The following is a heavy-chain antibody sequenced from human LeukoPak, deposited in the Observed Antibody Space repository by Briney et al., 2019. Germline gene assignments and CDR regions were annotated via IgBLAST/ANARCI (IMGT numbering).Heavy chain of an antibody. V-gene: IGHV1-2*02. CDR3: AREVVVPAAATYYFDY. J-gene: IGHJ4*02. D-gene: IGHD2-2*01. CDR1: GYTFTGYY. Sequence: GASVKVSCKASGYTFTGYYMLWVRQAPGQGLEWMGWINPNSGGTNYAQKFQGRVTMTRDTSISTAYMELSRLRSDYTAVYHCAREVVVPAAATYYFDYWGQGTLVTVSS. CDR2: INPNSGGT.